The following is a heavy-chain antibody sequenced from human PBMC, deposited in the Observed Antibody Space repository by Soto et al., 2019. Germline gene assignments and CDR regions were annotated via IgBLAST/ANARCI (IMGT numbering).Heavy chain of an antibody. Sequence: PGGSLILSCAASGFTFSSYWMSWVRQAPGKGLEWVANIKQDGSEKYYVDSVKGRFTISRDNAKNSLYLQMNSLRAEDTAVYYCARTIVVVPAATYYYYMDVWGKGTTVTVSS. CDR1: GFTFSSYW. D-gene: IGHD2-2*01. CDR3: ARTIVVVPAATYYYYMDV. CDR2: IKQDGSEK. V-gene: IGHV3-7*01. J-gene: IGHJ6*03.